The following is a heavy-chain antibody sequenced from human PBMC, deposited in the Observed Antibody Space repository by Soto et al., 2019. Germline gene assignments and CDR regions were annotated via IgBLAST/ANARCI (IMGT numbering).Heavy chain of an antibody. V-gene: IGHV4-59*01. CDR3: ARAWQYSSGFFDY. CDR1: GGSISSYY. D-gene: IGHD6-19*01. CDR2: IYYSGST. J-gene: IGHJ4*02. Sequence: PSETLSLTCTVSGGSISSYYWSWIRQPPGKGLEWIGYIYYSGSTNYNPSLKIRVTISVDTSKNQFSLKLSSVTAADTAVYYCARAWQYSSGFFDYWGQGTLVTVSS.